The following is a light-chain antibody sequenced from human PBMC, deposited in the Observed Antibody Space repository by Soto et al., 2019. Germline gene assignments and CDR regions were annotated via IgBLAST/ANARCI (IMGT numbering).Light chain of an antibody. J-gene: IGKJ2*01. CDR2: DAS. Sequence: EIVLTQSPATLSLSPGERATLSCRASQSVSSYLAWYQQKPGQAPRLLIYDASNRATGIPARFSGNGSGTDFTLTISSLEPEYFAVYYCQQRSNWPPYTFGQGTKLELK. V-gene: IGKV3-11*01. CDR1: QSVSSY. CDR3: QQRSNWPPYT.